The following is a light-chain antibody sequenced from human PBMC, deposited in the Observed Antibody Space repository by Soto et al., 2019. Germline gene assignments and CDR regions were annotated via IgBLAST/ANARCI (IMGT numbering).Light chain of an antibody. CDR1: QGIRSL. J-gene: IGKJ4*01. CDR2: AAS. CDR3: LHFNNFPLT. Sequence: DIQLTQSPSFLSASVGDRVTITCRASQGIRSLLTWYQQKPGKAPKLLIYAASTLQSGVPSRFSGGGSGTDVTLTINSLQPEDFATYYCLHFNNFPLTFGGGTKVEVK. V-gene: IGKV1-9*01.